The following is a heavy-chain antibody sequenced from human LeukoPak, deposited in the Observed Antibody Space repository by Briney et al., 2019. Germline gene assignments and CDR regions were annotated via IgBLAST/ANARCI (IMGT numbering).Heavy chain of an antibody. CDR1: GGPISNSGYY. Sequence: SETLSLTCTVSGGPISNSGYYWGWIRQPPGKGLEWIGSTYYTGNTYYNPSLNSRVTISVDTSKNQFSLKLSSVTDADTAIYYCARLTSGWYVIYWGQGTLVTVSS. J-gene: IGHJ4*02. D-gene: IGHD6-19*01. CDR2: TYYTGNT. V-gene: IGHV4-39*01. CDR3: ARLTSGWYVIY.